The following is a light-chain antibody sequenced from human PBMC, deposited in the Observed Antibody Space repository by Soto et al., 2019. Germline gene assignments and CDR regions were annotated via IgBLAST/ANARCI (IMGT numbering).Light chain of an antibody. Sequence: RGMTQSPATLSVSPGGRATLSCRASQSISGALAWYQQKPGQAPRLLIYGASTRATSFPARFSGSGSGTEFTLTISSLQSEDFAVYYCQQYNNWPWTFGQGTKVEIK. CDR2: GAS. J-gene: IGKJ1*01. V-gene: IGKV3-15*01. CDR3: QQYNNWPWT. CDR1: QSISGA.